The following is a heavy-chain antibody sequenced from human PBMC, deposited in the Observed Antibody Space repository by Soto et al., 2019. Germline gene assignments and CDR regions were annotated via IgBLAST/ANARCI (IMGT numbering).Heavy chain of an antibody. CDR1: GYSFSSYW. D-gene: IGHD3-9*01. CDR3: ARQSDYNILTGYWYYFDY. Sequence: GESLKISCKASGYSFSSYWIAWVRQMPGKGLEWMGIIYPGDSDARYSPSFEGQVTISVDTSINTAYLQWSYLKASDSAMYFCARQSDYNILTGYWYYFDYWGHGSLVTVS. CDR2: IYPGDSDA. J-gene: IGHJ4*01. V-gene: IGHV5-51*01.